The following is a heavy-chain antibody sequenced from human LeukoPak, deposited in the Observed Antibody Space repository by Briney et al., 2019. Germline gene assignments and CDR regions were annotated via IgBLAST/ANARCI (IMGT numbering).Heavy chain of an antibody. CDR1: GGSISSGGYY. J-gene: IGHJ4*02. Sequence: PSQTLSLTCTVSGGSISSGGYYWSWIRQHPGKGLEWIGYIYYSGSTYYNPSLKGRVTISVDTSKNQFSLKLSSVTAADTAVYYCARIERAAAAVDYWGQGTLVTVSS. V-gene: IGHV4-31*03. CDR2: IYYSGST. CDR3: ARIERAAAAVDY. D-gene: IGHD6-13*01.